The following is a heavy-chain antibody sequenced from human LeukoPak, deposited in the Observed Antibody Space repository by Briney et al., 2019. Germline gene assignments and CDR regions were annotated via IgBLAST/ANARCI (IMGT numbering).Heavy chain of an antibody. CDR1: GGSFSGYY. D-gene: IGHD6-13*01. V-gene: IGHV4-34*01. Sequence: SETLSLTCAVYGGSFSGYYWSWIRQPPGKGLEWIGEINHSGSTNYNPSLKSRVTMSLDTSKNQFSLKLSSVTAADTAVYYCARVSSSWYQDWYFDLWGRGTLVTVSS. CDR3: ARVSSSWYQDWYFDL. J-gene: IGHJ2*01. CDR2: INHSGST.